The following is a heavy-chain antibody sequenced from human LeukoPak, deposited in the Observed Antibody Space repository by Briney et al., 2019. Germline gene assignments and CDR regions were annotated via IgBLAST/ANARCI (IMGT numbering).Heavy chain of an antibody. CDR2: IYTSGST. Sequence: SETLSLTCTVSGVSISSYYWSWIRQPAGKGLEWIGRIYTSGSTNYNPSLKSRVTMSVDTSKNQFSLKLSSVTAADTAVYYCARAGYYYDSSGYWGPDPWGQGTLVTVSS. CDR3: ARAGYYYDSSGYWGPDP. CDR1: GVSISSYY. D-gene: IGHD3-22*01. J-gene: IGHJ5*02. V-gene: IGHV4-4*07.